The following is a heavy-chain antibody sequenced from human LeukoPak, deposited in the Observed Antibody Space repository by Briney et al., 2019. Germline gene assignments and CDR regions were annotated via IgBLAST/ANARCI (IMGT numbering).Heavy chain of an antibody. D-gene: IGHD2-2*02. J-gene: IGHJ4*02. CDR3: ARGSGPLYY. CDR1: GFIFSSYG. V-gene: IGHV3-53*01. Sequence: GGSLRLSCAASGFIFSSYGINWVRQAPGKGLEWVSVIYSGGSTYYADSVKGRFTISRDNSKNTLYLQMNSLRAEDTAVYYCARGSGPLYYWGQGTLVTVS. CDR2: IYSGGST.